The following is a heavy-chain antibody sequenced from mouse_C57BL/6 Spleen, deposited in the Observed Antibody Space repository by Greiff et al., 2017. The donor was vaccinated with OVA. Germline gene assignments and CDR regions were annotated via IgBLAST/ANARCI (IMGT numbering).Heavy chain of an antibody. V-gene: IGHV1-50*01. CDR2: IDPSDSYT. Sequence: VQLQQSGAELVKPGASVKLSCKASGYTFTSYWMQWVKQRPGQGLEWIGEIDPSDSYTNYNQKLKGKATLTVDTSSSTAYMQLSSLTSEDAAVYYCARGSIYRYWYFDVWGTGTTVTVSS. CDR3: ARGSIYRYWYFDV. J-gene: IGHJ1*03. CDR1: GYTFTSYW. D-gene: IGHD2-1*01.